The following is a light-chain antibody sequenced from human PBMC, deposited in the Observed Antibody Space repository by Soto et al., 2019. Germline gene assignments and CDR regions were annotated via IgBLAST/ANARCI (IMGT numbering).Light chain of an antibody. CDR1: DSDVGAYNS. CDR2: KGT. J-gene: IGLJ1*01. V-gene: IGLV2-23*01. Sequence: QSALAQPASVSGSPGQSITISCTGTDSDVGAYNSVSWYQQHPHKAPRLIIYKGTRRPSGISYRFSGSTSGNAASLTIFALQADDEADYFCCSSAPESTYVFGTGTKLTVL. CDR3: CSSAPESTYV.